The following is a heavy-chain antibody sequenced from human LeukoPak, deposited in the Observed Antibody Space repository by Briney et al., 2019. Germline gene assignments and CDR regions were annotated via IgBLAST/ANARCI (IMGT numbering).Heavy chain of an antibody. Sequence: GGSLRLSCAASGFTFSSYWMSWVRQAPGKGLEWVAHIKQDGSEKYYVDSVKGRFTISRDNAKNSLYLQMNSLRAEDTAVYYCAKDGTVTLIPYFDYWGQGTLVTVSS. CDR1: GFTFSSYW. CDR2: IKQDGSEK. J-gene: IGHJ4*02. CDR3: AKDGTVTLIPYFDY. V-gene: IGHV3-7*01. D-gene: IGHD4-11*01.